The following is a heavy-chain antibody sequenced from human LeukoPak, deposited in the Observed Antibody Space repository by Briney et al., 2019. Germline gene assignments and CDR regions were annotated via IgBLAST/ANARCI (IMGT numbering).Heavy chain of an antibody. Sequence: GGSLRLSCAASGFTFSSYGMHWVRQAPGKGLEWVAFIRYDGSNKYYADSVKGRFTISRDNSKNTLYLQMSSLRAEDTAVYYCAKDAHYYDSSGYYYANNYWGQGTLVTVSS. D-gene: IGHD3-22*01. CDR1: GFTFSSYG. J-gene: IGHJ4*02. V-gene: IGHV3-30*02. CDR2: IRYDGSNK. CDR3: AKDAHYYDSSGYYYANNY.